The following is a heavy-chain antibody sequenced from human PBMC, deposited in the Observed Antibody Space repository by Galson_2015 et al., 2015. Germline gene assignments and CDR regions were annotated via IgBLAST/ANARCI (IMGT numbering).Heavy chain of an antibody. Sequence: SVKVSCKASGGTFSSYAISWVRQAPGQGLEWMGGIIPIFGTANYAQKFQGRVTITADESTSTAYMELSSLRSEDTAVYYCARTTGQQLALTSYYYYMDVWGKGTTVTVSS. CDR1: GGTFSSYA. CDR2: IIPIFGTA. D-gene: IGHD6-13*01. J-gene: IGHJ6*03. CDR3: ARTTGQQLALTSYYYYMDV. V-gene: IGHV1-69*13.